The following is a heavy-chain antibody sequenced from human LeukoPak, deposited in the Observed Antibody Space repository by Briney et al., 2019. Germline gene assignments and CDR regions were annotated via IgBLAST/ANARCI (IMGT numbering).Heavy chain of an antibody. D-gene: IGHD3-16*02. CDR2: IYYSGST. V-gene: IGHV4-59*01. CDR3: ASERLRVGELSS. CDR1: GGPISSYY. J-gene: IGHJ5*02. Sequence: SETLSLTCTVSGGPISSYYWSWIRQPPGNGLEWIGYIYYSGSTNYNPSLKSRVTISVDTSKNQFSLKLSSVTAADTAVYYCASERLRVGELSSWGQGTLVTVSS.